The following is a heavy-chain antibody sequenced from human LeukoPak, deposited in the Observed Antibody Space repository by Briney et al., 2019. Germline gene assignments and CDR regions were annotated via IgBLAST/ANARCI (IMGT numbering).Heavy chain of an antibody. D-gene: IGHD1-7*01. Sequence: SETLSLTCTVSGGSICSSSYYCGLIRQPPGKGLEWIGSIYYSGSTYYNPSLKSRVTISVDTSKNQFSLKLSSVTAADTAVYYCARHPVEYNWNYELDYWGEGTLVTVSS. CDR1: GGSICSSSYY. CDR3: ARHPVEYNWNYELDY. J-gene: IGHJ4*02. V-gene: IGHV4-39*01. CDR2: IYYSGST.